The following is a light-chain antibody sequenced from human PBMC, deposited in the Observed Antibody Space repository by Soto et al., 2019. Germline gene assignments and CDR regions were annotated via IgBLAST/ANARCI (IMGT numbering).Light chain of an antibody. V-gene: IGLV2-8*01. Sequence: QSVLTQPPSASGSPGQSVTISCTGTSGDVGGYNFVSWYQQHPGKAPKFMIYEVSKRPSGVPDRFSGSKSGNTASLTVSGLKAEDEADYYCSSYAGGIKWVFGGGTKLTVL. J-gene: IGLJ3*02. CDR1: SGDVGGYNF. CDR3: SSYAGGIKWV. CDR2: EVS.